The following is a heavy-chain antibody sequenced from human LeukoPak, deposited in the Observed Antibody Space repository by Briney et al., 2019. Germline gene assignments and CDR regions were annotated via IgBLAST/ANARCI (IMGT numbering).Heavy chain of an antibody. D-gene: IGHD3-10*01. CDR2: VKEGVSEK. Sequence: GGSLRLSCAASGFTFSSHWMTGVRQAPGKGLEWVASVKEGVSEKYYLDSVKGRFTISKDNAKNSLYLQMNSLRVEDTALYYCARGPPYGSRSDFLDYWGQGTLVTVSS. CDR1: GFTFSSHW. V-gene: IGHV3-7*01. CDR3: ARGPPYGSRSDFLDY. J-gene: IGHJ4*02.